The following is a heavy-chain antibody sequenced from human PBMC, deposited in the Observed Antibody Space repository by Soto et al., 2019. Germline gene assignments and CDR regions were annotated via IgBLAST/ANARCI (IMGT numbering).Heavy chain of an antibody. J-gene: IGHJ5*02. CDR2: ISGSGLTI. CDR1: GFVFSDYE. V-gene: IGHV3-48*03. D-gene: IGHD5-12*01. Sequence: GGSLRLSCAASGFVFSDYEINWVRQAPGKGLEWVSYISGSGLTIYYADSVKGRFTISRDNAKNSLYLQMNSLGVEDTAVYYCARGPYRNTYNWFDSWGQGTLVTVSS. CDR3: ARGPYRNTYNWFDS.